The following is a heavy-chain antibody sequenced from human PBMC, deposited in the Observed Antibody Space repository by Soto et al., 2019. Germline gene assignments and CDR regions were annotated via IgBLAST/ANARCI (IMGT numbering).Heavy chain of an antibody. V-gene: IGHV4-38-2*01. Sequence: SETLSLTCAVSYFSINSGHYWGWFRQPPGKGLEWIGTISHSGTTYYNPSLRGRLTISMDTSKNQFSLNLNSVTAADTAVYYCQSDANINWYFFWGQGTLVTAPQ. CDR3: QSDANINWYFF. D-gene: IGHD6-13*01. CDR1: YFSINSGHY. CDR2: ISHSGTT. J-gene: IGHJ1*01.